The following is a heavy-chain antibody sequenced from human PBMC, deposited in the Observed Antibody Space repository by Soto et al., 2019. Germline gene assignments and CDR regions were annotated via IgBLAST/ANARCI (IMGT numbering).Heavy chain of an antibody. J-gene: IGHJ4*02. CDR2: IDAGSGDT. D-gene: IGHD1-26*01. CDR1: GYTFNKYA. CDR3: ARDVSVVGATTDFDY. V-gene: IGHV1-3*01. Sequence: QVQLVQSGAEVKKPGASVTISCTASGYTFNKYAMHWVRQAPGQGLEWMGWIDAGSGDTRYSQKLQGRVTITRDPSANPVYMPLSSLTSEDTAVFYCARDVSVVGATTDFDYWGQGTLVTVSS.